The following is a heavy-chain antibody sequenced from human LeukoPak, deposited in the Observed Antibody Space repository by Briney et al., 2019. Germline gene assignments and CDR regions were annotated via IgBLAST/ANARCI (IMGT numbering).Heavy chain of an antibody. D-gene: IGHD5-12*01. CDR1: GGSISSYY. CDR3: ERVYSGYYRFDP. CDR2: IYYSGTT. V-gene: IGHV4-59*01. J-gene: IGHJ5*02. Sequence: SETLSLTCTVSGGSISSYYWSWIRQPPGKGLGWVGYIYYSGTTNYNPSLKSRVTISVDTSKNQFSLKLTSVTAADTAVYYCERVYSGYYRFDPWGQGTLVTVSS.